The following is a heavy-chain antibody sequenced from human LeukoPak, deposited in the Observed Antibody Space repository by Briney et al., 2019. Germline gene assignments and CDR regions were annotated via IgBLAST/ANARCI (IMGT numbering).Heavy chain of an antibody. Sequence: GGSLTLSCAASGFTFSSYWMNWVRQAPGKGLEWVANIKQDGSEKYYVDSVKGRFTISRDNAQNSLYLQMNSLRAEDTAVYYCATGVNWFDPWGQGTLVIVSS. D-gene: IGHD1-14*01. J-gene: IGHJ5*02. CDR2: IKQDGSEK. V-gene: IGHV3-7*05. CDR3: ATGVNWFDP. CDR1: GFTFSSYW.